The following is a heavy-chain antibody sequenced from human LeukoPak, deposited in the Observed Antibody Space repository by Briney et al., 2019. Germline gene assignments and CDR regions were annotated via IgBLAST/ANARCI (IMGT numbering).Heavy chain of an antibody. J-gene: IGHJ4*02. CDR1: GFTFSTYA. Sequence: PGGSLRLSCAASGFTFSTYAMSWVRQAPGKGLEWVSYISSSSSTIYYADSVKGRFTISRDNAKNSLYLQMNSLRAEDTAVYYCAREGITGTWGQGTLVTVSS. CDR3: AREGITGT. CDR2: ISSSSSTI. V-gene: IGHV3-48*01. D-gene: IGHD1-7*01.